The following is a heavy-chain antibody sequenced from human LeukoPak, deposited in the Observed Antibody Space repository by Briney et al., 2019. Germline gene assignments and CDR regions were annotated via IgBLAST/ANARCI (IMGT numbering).Heavy chain of an antibody. J-gene: IGHJ4*02. V-gene: IGHV3-30*02. CDR3: ATQGYIFGDYYGSGSYYNVL. CDR1: GFTFSSYG. D-gene: IGHD3-10*01. CDR2: IRYDGSNK. Sequence: GGSLRLSCAASGFTFSSYGMHWVRQAPGKGLEWVAFIRYDGSNKYYADSVKGRFTISRDNSKNTLYLQMNSLRAEDTAVYYCATQGYIFGDYYGSGSYYNVLWGQGTLVTVSS.